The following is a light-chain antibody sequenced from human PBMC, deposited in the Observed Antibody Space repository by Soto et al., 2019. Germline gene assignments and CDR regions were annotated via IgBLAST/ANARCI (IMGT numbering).Light chain of an antibody. J-gene: IGKJ1*01. CDR2: KAS. CDR1: QSISTW. V-gene: IGKV1-5*03. Sequence: DIQMTQSPSTLSASVGDRVTITCRASQSISTWLAWYQQKPGKAPNLLIYKASSLESGVPSRFSGSGSGTEFTLTISRLQPDDFATYYCQQYNSYSSGTFGQGTKVEIK. CDR3: QQYNSYSSGT.